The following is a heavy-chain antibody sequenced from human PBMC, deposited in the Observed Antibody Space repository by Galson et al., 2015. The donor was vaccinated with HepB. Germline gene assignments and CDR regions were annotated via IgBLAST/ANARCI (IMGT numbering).Heavy chain of an antibody. Sequence: SVKVSCKASGGTFSSSVFYWVRQAPGQGLEWMGKIVAVPGMADYAQRFQGRVTMTADKSTTTAYLELSSLRSEDTAIYYCASDRGPSYDIVTGYYIYDMDVWGQGTTVTVSS. J-gene: IGHJ6*02. D-gene: IGHD3-9*01. CDR1: GGTFSSSV. V-gene: IGHV1-69*04. CDR3: ASDRGPSYDIVTGYYIYDMDV. CDR2: IVAVPGMA.